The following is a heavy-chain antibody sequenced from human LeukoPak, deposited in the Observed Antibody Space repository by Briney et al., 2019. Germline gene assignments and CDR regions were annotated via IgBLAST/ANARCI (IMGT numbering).Heavy chain of an antibody. J-gene: IGHJ5*02. D-gene: IGHD3-9*01. Sequence: PGRSLRLSCAASGFTFSSYGMHWVRQAPGKGLEWVAVIWYDGSNKYYADSVKGRFTISRDNSKNTLYLQMNSLRAEDTAVYYCARDGYDILTGYPHDNWFGPWGQGTLVTVSS. V-gene: IGHV3-33*01. CDR3: ARDGYDILTGYPHDNWFGP. CDR1: GFTFSSYG. CDR2: IWYDGSNK.